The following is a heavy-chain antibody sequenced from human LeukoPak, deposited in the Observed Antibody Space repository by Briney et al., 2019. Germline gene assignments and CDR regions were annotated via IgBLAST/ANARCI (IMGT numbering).Heavy chain of an antibody. Sequence: PSETLSLTCAVSGNSISSGYYWGWIRQPPGKGLEWIGSIYHSGSTYYNSSLKSRVTISVDTSKNQFSLKLRSVTAADTAVYYCARVRGEDYYMDVWGKGTTVTVSS. V-gene: IGHV4-38-2*01. CDR3: ARVRGEDYYMDV. CDR2: IYHSGST. J-gene: IGHJ6*03. D-gene: IGHD3-10*01. CDR1: GNSISSGYY.